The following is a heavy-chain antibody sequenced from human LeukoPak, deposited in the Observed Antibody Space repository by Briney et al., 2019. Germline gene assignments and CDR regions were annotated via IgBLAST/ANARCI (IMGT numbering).Heavy chain of an antibody. V-gene: IGHV3-33*01. CDR3: ARDDCSTTPCYAY. CDR1: GLTFTNYG. J-gene: IGHJ4*02. Sequence: PGGSLRLSCTTSGLTFTNYGINWVRQAPGKGLEWVAAIWYDGSKTSYTDSVKGRFTVSRDISKNTVYLQMNGLKAEDTAVYYCARDDCSTTPCYAYWGQGTLVTVSS. D-gene: IGHD2-2*01. CDR2: IWYDGSKT.